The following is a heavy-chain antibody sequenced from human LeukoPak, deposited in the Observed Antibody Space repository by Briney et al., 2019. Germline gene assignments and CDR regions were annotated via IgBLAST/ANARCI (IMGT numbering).Heavy chain of an antibody. D-gene: IGHD1-1*01. CDR2: ISSSSSYI. Sequence: GGSLRLSCAASGFTFSSYSMNWVRQAPGKGLEWVSSISSSSSYIYHADSLKGRFTISRDNAKNSLYLQMNSLRAEDTAVYYCARPRTGTTYDAFDIWGQGTMVTVSS. V-gene: IGHV3-21*01. CDR1: GFTFSSYS. J-gene: IGHJ3*02. CDR3: ARPRTGTTYDAFDI.